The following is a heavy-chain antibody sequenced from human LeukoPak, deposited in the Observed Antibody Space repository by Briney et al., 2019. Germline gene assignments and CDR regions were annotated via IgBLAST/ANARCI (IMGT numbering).Heavy chain of an antibody. V-gene: IGHV3-7*04. D-gene: IGHD1-26*01. Sequence: PGGSLRLSCAASGFTFSRYWTNWVRQAPGKGLEWVASVNEGGSEKYYVDSVKGRFTISRDNAKNSLYLQMDSLRAEDTAVYYCARDRLDLGGTYWGQGNLVIVSS. CDR3: ARDRLDLGGTY. J-gene: IGHJ4*02. CDR1: GFTFSRYW. CDR2: VNEGGSEK.